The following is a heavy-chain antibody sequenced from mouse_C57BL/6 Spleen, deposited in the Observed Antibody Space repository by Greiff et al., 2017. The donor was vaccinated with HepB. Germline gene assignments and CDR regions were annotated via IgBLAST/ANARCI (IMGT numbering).Heavy chain of an antibody. Sequence: QVQLQQSGAELVRPGPSVKVSCKASGYAFTNYLIEWVKQRPGQGLEWIGVINPGSGGTNYNEKFKGKATLTADKSSSTAYMQLSSLTSEDSAVYFCARSSYDYVFAYWGQGTLVTVSA. CDR3: ARSSYDYVFAY. D-gene: IGHD2-4*01. CDR1: GYAFTNYL. J-gene: IGHJ3*01. CDR2: INPGSGGT. V-gene: IGHV1-54*01.